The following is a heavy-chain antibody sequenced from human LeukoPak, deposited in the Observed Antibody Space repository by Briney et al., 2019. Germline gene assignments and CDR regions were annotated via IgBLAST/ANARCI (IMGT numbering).Heavy chain of an antibody. J-gene: IGHJ6*02. D-gene: IGHD2-21*02. CDR3: ARDFVVVTAPVDV. Sequence: SGGSLRLSCAASGFTFSGYWMNWVRQAPGKGLEWVANMKQDGSEKYYVDSVKGRFTISRDNAKNSLYLQMNSLRAEDTAVYYCARDFVVVTAPVDVWGQGTTVTVSS. V-gene: IGHV3-7*01. CDR2: MKQDGSEK. CDR1: GFTFSGYW.